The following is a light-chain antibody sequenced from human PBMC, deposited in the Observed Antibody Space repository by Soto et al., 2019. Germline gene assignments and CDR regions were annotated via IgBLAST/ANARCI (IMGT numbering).Light chain of an antibody. V-gene: IGKV1-39*01. CDR2: DAS. CDR3: QQSYSTPPRT. Sequence: DIQMTQSPSTLSASVGDRVTITCRASQSISSYLNWYQQKPGKAPNLLIYDASTLKSGVPSRFSGSGSGTDFTLTISSLQPEDFATYYCQQSYSTPPRTFGQGTKVDIK. J-gene: IGKJ1*01. CDR1: QSISSY.